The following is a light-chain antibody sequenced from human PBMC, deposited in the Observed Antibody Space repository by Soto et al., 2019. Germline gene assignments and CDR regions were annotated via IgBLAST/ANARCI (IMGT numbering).Light chain of an antibody. CDR3: QQLNTFPVT. Sequence: DIQLTQSPSFLSASVGDRVTITCRASQGISSYLAWYQQTPGKAPKLLIYASSTLQSGVPSRFSGSGSGTEFTLTINSLQPEDFATYYCQQLNTFPVTFGQGTRLDI. CDR2: ASS. CDR1: QGISSY. V-gene: IGKV1-9*01. J-gene: IGKJ5*01.